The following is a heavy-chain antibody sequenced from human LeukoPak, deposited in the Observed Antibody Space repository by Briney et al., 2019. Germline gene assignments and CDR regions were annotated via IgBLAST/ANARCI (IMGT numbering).Heavy chain of an antibody. D-gene: IGHD3-16*02. CDR3: ARVRIEYDYVWGSYRRNPSFDY. CDR2: IKQDGSEK. J-gene: IGHJ4*02. CDR1: GFTFITYW. Sequence: GGSLRLSCAASGFTFITYWMTWVRQAPGKGLEWVANIKQDGSEKYYVDSVKGRFTISRDNAKNSVYLQMNSLRAEDTAMYYCARVRIEYDYVWGSYRRNPSFDYWGQGTLSPSPQ. V-gene: IGHV3-7*01.